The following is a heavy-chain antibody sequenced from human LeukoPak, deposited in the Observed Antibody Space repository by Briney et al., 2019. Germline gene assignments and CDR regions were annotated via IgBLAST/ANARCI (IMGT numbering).Heavy chain of an antibody. CDR3: ARGTTIPLYYYYMDV. Sequence: SQTLSLTCTVSGGSISSGSYYWSWIRQPAGKGLEWIGRIYTSGSTNYNPSLKSRVTISVDTSKNQFSLKLSSVTAADTAVYYCARGTTIPLYYYYMDVWGKGTTVTVSS. CDR2: IYTSGST. CDR1: GGSISSGSYY. J-gene: IGHJ6*03. D-gene: IGHD1-7*01. V-gene: IGHV4-61*02.